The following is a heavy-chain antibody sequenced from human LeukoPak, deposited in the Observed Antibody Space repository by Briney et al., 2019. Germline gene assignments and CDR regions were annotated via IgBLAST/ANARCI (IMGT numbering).Heavy chain of an antibody. Sequence: GGSLRLSCAASGFTFSGSYMSWIRQAPGKGLEWDSYISGSSTFTNFADSVRGRFTISRDNAKNSLYLQMNGLRAEDTAVYYCARGRELLGWYFDLWGRGTLVTVSS. CDR2: ISGSSTFT. CDR3: ARGRELLGWYFDL. J-gene: IGHJ2*01. CDR1: GFTFSGSY. D-gene: IGHD1-7*01. V-gene: IGHV3-11*05.